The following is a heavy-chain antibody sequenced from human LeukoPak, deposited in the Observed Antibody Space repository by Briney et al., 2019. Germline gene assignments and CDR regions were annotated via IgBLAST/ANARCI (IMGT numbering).Heavy chain of an antibody. CDR1: GHTLGELS. D-gene: IGHD3-22*01. CDR3: ATNSMFYYDSSGYWFDP. V-gene: IGHV1-24*01. J-gene: IGHJ5*02. Sequence: ASVKVSCKLSGHTLGELSIHWVRQAPARGLEWIGNFDPEDGKRMYAREFQGRLSMTEDTSTDTAYMELSSLRSEDTAVYYCATNSMFYYDSSGYWFDPWGQGTLVTVSS. CDR2: FDPEDGKR.